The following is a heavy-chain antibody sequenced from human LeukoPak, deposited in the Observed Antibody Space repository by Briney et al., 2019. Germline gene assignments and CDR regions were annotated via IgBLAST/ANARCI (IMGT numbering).Heavy chain of an antibody. V-gene: IGHV1-2*02. CDR1: GYTFTGYY. Sequence: GASVKVSCKASGYTFTGYYMHWVRQAPGQGLEWMGWINPNSGGTNYAQKFQGRVTMTRDTSISTAYMELSRLRSDDTAVYYCARTDIVVVVAADIYYYYYYMDVWGKGTTVTVSS. J-gene: IGHJ6*03. CDR2: INPNSGGT. D-gene: IGHD2-15*01. CDR3: ARTDIVVVVAADIYYYYYYMDV.